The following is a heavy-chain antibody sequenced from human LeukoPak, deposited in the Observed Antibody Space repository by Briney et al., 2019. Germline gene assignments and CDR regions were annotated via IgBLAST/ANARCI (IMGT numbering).Heavy chain of an antibody. Sequence: GGSLRLSCAASGFTFSIYAMTWVRQAPGKGLEWVSTISSNSGNTYYADSVRGRFSISRDNSKNTVYLQMDSLRAEDTAIYYCAKDLYGDYVGDYWGQGTLVTVSS. CDR3: AKDLYGDYVGDY. D-gene: IGHD4-17*01. J-gene: IGHJ4*02. CDR2: ISSNSGNT. CDR1: GFTFSIYA. V-gene: IGHV3-23*01.